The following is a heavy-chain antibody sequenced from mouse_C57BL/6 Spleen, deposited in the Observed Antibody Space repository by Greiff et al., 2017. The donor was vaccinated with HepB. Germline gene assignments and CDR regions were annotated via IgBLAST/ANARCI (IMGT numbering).Heavy chain of an antibody. D-gene: IGHD1-1*01. CDR1: GYAFTNYL. CDR2: INPGSGGT. V-gene: IGHV1-54*01. Sequence: VQLQQSGAELVRPGTSVKVSCKASGYAFTNYLIEWVKQRPGRGLEWIGVINPGSGGTNYNEKFKGKATLTADKSSSTAYMQLSSLTSEDSAVYFCARDYGSSYVFAYWGQGTLVTVSA. J-gene: IGHJ3*01. CDR3: ARDYGSSYVFAY.